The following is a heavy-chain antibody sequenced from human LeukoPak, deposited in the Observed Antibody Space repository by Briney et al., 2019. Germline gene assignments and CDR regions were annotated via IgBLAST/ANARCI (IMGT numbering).Heavy chain of an antibody. Sequence: ASVKVSRKASGYTFTSYGISWVRQAPGQGLEWMGWISAYNGNTNYAQKLQGRVTMTTDTSTSTAYMELRSLRSDDTAVYYFARGSVVVAGVHYYYGMDVWGQGTTVTVSS. CDR3: ARGSVVVAGVHYYYGMDV. CDR1: GYTFTSYG. V-gene: IGHV1-18*01. J-gene: IGHJ6*02. CDR2: ISAYNGNT. D-gene: IGHD2-15*01.